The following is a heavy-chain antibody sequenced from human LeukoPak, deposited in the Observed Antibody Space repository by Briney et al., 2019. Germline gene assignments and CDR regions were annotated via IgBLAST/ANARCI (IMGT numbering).Heavy chain of an antibody. CDR2: LYTSEST. J-gene: IGHJ4*02. V-gene: IGHV4-61*02. CDR1: GGSISSGSYY. D-gene: IGHD5-18*01. Sequence: SETLSLTCTVSGGSISSGSYYWSWIRQPAGKGLEWIGRLYTSESTNYNPSLKSRVTISIDTSKNQFSLKLSSVTAAHTAGSFCGRWRGQYDDGYWFDYWGQGTLVTGSS. CDR3: GRWRGQYDDGYWFDY.